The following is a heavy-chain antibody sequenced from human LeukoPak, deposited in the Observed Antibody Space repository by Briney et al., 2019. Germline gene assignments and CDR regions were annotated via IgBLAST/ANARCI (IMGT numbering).Heavy chain of an antibody. CDR3: ARDYLVVTAQQFDY. Sequence: ASVKVSCKASGYTFTSYHMHWVRQAPGQGLEWMGIINPSGGSTRYAQKFQGRVTMTRDTSTSTVYMELRSLRSDDTAVYYCARDYLVVTAQQFDYWGQGTLVTVSS. CDR1: GYTFTSYH. CDR2: INPSGGST. D-gene: IGHD2-21*02. J-gene: IGHJ4*02. V-gene: IGHV1-46*01.